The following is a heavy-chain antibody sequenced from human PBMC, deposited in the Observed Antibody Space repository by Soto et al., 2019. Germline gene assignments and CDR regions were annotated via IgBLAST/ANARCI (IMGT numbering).Heavy chain of an antibody. V-gene: IGHV1-8*01. CDR2: MNPNSGNT. CDR3: ARVSLPSYYYGSGTQGVDY. Sequence: ASVKVSCKASGYTFTSYDINWVRQATGQGLEWMGWMNPNSGNTGYAQKFQGRVTMTRNTSISTAYMELSSLRPEDTAVYYCARVSLPSYYYGSGTQGVDYWGQGTLVTVSS. CDR1: GYTFTSYD. D-gene: IGHD3-10*01. J-gene: IGHJ4*02.